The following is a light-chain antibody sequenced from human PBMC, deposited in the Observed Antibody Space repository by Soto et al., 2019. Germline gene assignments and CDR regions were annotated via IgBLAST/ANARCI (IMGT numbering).Light chain of an antibody. CDR1: QGIRTY. Sequence: IQLTQSPSSMSASVGDRVTITCRASQGIRTYLAWYQQKPGKAPKLLIYSASTLQSGVPSRFSGSGSGTDFTLTISSLQPEDFATYYCQQFNNFFTFGQGTRLEIK. CDR2: SAS. CDR3: QQFNNFFT. J-gene: IGKJ5*01. V-gene: IGKV1-9*01.